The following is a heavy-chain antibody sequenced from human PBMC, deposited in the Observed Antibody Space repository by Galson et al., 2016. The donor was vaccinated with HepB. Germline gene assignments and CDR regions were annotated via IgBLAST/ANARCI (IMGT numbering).Heavy chain of an antibody. Sequence: SLRLSCAASGFTFSTYSMNWVRQAPGKGLEWVAKISYDGSNKYYGDSVKGRFTISRDYSKNTLYLQMNRLRADDTAVYYCAKEGPHDSGWNPYQYFGMDVWGQGTTVTVSS. J-gene: IGHJ6*02. V-gene: IGHV3-30*18. D-gene: IGHD6-19*01. CDR3: AKEGPHDSGWNPYQYFGMDV. CDR2: ISYDGSNK. CDR1: GFTFSTYS.